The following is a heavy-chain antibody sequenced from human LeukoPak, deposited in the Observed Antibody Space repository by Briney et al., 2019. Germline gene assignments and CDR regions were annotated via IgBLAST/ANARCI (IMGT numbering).Heavy chain of an antibody. J-gene: IGHJ5*02. CDR2: IHASGST. CDR1: GGSISSYY. CDR3: ARVTDPRYNWFDP. Sequence: SETLSLTCTVSGGSISSYYWTWIRQPAGKGPEWIGRIHASGSTNYNPSLKSRVNMSVDTSKNQLSLKLNSVTAADTAVYYCARVTDPRYNWFDPWGQGTRVTVSS. D-gene: IGHD2-21*02. V-gene: IGHV4-4*07.